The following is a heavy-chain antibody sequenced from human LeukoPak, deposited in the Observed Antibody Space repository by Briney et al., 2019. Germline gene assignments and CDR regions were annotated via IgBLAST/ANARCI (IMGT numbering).Heavy chain of an antibody. CDR3: ASYYDILTGYLPFDAFDI. J-gene: IGHJ3*02. D-gene: IGHD3-9*01. V-gene: IGHV3-23*01. Sequence: GGSLRLSCAASGFTFSSYAMSWVRQAPGKGLEWVSAVSGSGGSTYYADSVKGRFTISRDNSKNTLYLQTNSLRAEDTAVYYCASYYDILTGYLPFDAFDIWGQGTMVTVSS. CDR2: VSGSGGST. CDR1: GFTFSSYA.